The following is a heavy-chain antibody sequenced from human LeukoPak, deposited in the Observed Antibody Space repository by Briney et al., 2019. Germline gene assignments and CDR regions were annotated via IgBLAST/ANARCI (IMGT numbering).Heavy chain of an antibody. J-gene: IGHJ4*02. D-gene: IGHD3-3*01. V-gene: IGHV4-4*07. CDR1: GGSISSYY. CDR2: IYTSGST. CDR3: ARDPAIFGVVTGDY. Sequence: SETLSLTCTVSGGSISSYYWSWIRQPAGKGLEWIGRIYTSGSTNYNPSLKSRVTISVDTSKNQFSLKLSSVTAADTAVYYCARDPAIFGVVTGDYWGQGTLVTVSS.